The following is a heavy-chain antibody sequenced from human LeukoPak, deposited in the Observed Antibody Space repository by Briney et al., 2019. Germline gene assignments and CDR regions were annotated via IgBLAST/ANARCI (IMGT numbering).Heavy chain of an antibody. CDR2: IHASGPT. CDR3: ARHDAGIAARPFDN. D-gene: IGHD6-6*01. J-gene: IGHJ4*02. CDR1: GGSISTYY. Sequence: SETLSLTCTVSGGSISTYYWSWIRRPPGKGLEWIAYIHASGPTNYNPSLKSRITISVDTSENPFSLKLSSVTAADTAVYYCARHDAGIAARPFDNWGQGTLVTVSS. V-gene: IGHV4-4*09.